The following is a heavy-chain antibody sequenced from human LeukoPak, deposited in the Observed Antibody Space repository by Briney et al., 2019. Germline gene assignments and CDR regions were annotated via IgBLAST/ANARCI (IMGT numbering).Heavy chain of an antibody. CDR3: ARHSGSSSYFDY. Sequence: SETLSLTCAVSGYSISSGYYWGWIRQPPGKGLEGIGSFYHGGSTYYNPSLKSRVTISVDTSKNQLSLKVSSVTAADTAMYYCARHSGSSSYFDYWGQGTLVTVSS. CDR1: GYSISSGYY. CDR2: FYHGGST. J-gene: IGHJ4*02. V-gene: IGHV4-38-2*01. D-gene: IGHD6-6*01.